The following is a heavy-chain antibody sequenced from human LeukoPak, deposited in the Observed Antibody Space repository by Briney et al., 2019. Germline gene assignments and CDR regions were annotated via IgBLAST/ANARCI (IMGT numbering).Heavy chain of an antibody. CDR2: IIPIFGAA. CDR3: ASREAAADSLDY. CDR1: GGTFSSCA. V-gene: IGHV1-69*13. Sequence: SVKVSCKASGGTFSSCAISWVRQAPGQGLEWMGGIIPIFGAANYAQKFQGRVTITADESTSTAYMELSSLRSEDTAVYYCASREAAADSLDYWGQGTLLTVSS. J-gene: IGHJ4*02. D-gene: IGHD6-13*01.